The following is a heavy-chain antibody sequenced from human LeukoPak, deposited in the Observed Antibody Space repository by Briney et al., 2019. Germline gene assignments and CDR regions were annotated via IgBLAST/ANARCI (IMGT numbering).Heavy chain of an antibody. V-gene: IGHV3-30*02. CDR2: IRYDGSNK. D-gene: IGHD3-3*01. Sequence: PGGPLRLSCAASGFTFSSYGMHWVRQAPGKGLEWVAFIRYDGSNKYYADSAKGRFTISRDNSKNTLYLQMNSLRAEDTAVYYCAKMRFLEWLSYFDYWGQGTLVTVSS. CDR1: GFTFSSYG. CDR3: AKMRFLEWLSYFDY. J-gene: IGHJ4*02.